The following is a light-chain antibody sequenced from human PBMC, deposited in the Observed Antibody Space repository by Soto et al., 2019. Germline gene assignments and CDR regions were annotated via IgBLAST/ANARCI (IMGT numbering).Light chain of an antibody. CDR2: VVR. CDR3: SSYTDSGSFVV. J-gene: IGLJ7*01. V-gene: IGLV2-14*01. Sequence: QSALTQPASLSGSPGQSITISCTGSSSDVATYNYVSWYQQHPGKAPKLIIYVVRNRPSGVSDRFSGSKSDNTASLTISGLQADDEAEYHCSSYTDSGSFVVFGGGTQLTVL. CDR1: SSDVATYNY.